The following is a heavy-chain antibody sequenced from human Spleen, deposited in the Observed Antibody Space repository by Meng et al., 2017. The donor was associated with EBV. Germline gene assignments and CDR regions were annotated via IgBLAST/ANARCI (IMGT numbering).Heavy chain of an antibody. J-gene: IGHJ4*02. D-gene: IGHD6-19*01. CDR1: GYXXTSYA. Sequence: QVQLVQSGSELXXXXXSXKFXXXASGYXXTSYAMNWVRQAPGQGLEWMGWINTNTGNPTYAQGFTGRFVFSLDTSVSTAYLQISSLKAEDTAVYFCARADHKSYSGWIALTGIHFDSWGQGTLVTVSS. CDR2: INTNTGNP. V-gene: IGHV7-4-1*02. CDR3: ARADHKSYSGWIALTGIHFDS.